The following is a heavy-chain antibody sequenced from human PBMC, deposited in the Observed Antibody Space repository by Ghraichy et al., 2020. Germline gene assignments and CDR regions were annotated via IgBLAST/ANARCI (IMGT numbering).Heavy chain of an antibody. D-gene: IGHD3-3*01. Sequence: GGSLRLSCAASGFTFSSYGMHWVRQAPGKGLEWVAVIWYDGSNKYYADSVKGRFTISRDNSKNTLYLQMNSLRAEDTAVYYCARGGSTIFGVDTLFKIDYWGQGTLVTVSS. CDR3: ARGGSTIFGVDTLFKIDY. J-gene: IGHJ4*02. CDR1: GFTFSSYG. CDR2: IWYDGSNK. V-gene: IGHV3-33*01.